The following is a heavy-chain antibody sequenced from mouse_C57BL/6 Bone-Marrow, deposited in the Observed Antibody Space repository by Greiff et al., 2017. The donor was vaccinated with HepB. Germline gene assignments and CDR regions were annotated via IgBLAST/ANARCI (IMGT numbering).Heavy chain of an antibody. D-gene: IGHD1-1*01. V-gene: IGHV1-62-2*01. CDR1: GYTFTEYT. CDR3: ARHEEGYYYGSSPFAY. CDR2: FYPGSGSI. Sequence: QVQLKESGAELVKPGASVKLSCKASGYTFTEYTIHWVKQRSGQGLEWIGWFYPGSGSIKYNEKFKDKATLTADKSSSTVYMELSRLTSEDSAVYFCARHEEGYYYGSSPFAYWGQGTLVTVSA. J-gene: IGHJ3*01.